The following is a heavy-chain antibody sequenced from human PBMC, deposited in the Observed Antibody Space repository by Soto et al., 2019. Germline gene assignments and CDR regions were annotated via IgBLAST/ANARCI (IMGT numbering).Heavy chain of an antibody. CDR2: INTGNGDT. J-gene: IGHJ4*02. CDR1: GYTFTRYA. V-gene: IGHV1-3*04. D-gene: IGHD6-19*01. CDR3: VREERWPY. Sequence: GASVKVSCKVSGYTFTRYALHWVRQAPGQRLEWMGWINTGNGDTNYSQRFQGRVAITRDTSASTAYMELSSLRSEDTAVYYCVREERWPYWGRETLDTVSP.